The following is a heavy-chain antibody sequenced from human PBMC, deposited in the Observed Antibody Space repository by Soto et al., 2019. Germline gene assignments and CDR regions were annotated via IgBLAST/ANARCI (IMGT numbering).Heavy chain of an antibody. V-gene: IGHV6-1*01. CDR1: GDSVSSNSAA. CDR2: TYYRSKWYN. CDR3: ARAGSSRFESRNWFDP. J-gene: IGHJ5*02. D-gene: IGHD6-13*01. Sequence: SQTLSLTCAISGDSVSSNSAAWNWIRQSPSRGLEWLGRTYYRSKWYNDYAVSVKSRITINPDTSKNQFSLQLNSVTPEDTAVYYCARAGSSRFESRNWFDPWGQGTLVTV.